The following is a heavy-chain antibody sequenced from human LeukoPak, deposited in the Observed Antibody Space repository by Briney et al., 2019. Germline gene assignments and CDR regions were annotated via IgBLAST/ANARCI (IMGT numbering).Heavy chain of an antibody. CDR2: INHSGST. CDR1: GGSFSGYY. D-gene: IGHD2-8*01. Sequence: SETLSLTCAVYGGSFSGYYWSLIRQPPGKGLEWIGEINHSGSTNYNPSLKSRVTISVDTSKNQFSLKLSSVTAADTAVYYCAREGNLINASDYWGQGTLVTVSS. CDR3: AREGNLINASDY. J-gene: IGHJ4*02. V-gene: IGHV4-34*01.